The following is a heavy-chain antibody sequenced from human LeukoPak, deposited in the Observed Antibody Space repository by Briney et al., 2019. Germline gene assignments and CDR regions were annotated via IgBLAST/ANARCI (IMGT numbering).Heavy chain of an antibody. CDR2: FEPISGTK. J-gene: IGHJ5*02. V-gene: IGHV1-46*01. CDR1: GYPFSSYY. CDR3: ARDKEEVAHYDWFDP. D-gene: IGHD3-10*01. Sequence: ASVGVSCKTSGYPFSSYYMHWVRQAPGQGLEWMGIFEPISGTKRVAEKFQGRVNMTRDTATSTVYMELSSLRPEDTAMYYCARDKEEVAHYDWFDPWGQGTQVTVSS.